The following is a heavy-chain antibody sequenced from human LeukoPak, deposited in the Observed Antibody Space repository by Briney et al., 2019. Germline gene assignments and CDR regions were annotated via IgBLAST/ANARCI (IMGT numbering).Heavy chain of an antibody. Sequence: SETLSLTCTVSGVSISTYYWTWIRQPPGKGLEWIGNIDYSGNTKYNPSLKSRVTISVDTSKNHFSLKLSSVTAADTAVYYCARWYYDSSGYRYFDYWGQGTPVIVSS. D-gene: IGHD3-22*01. J-gene: IGHJ4*02. V-gene: IGHV4-59*12. CDR3: ARWYYDSSGYRYFDY. CDR1: GVSISTYY. CDR2: IDYSGNT.